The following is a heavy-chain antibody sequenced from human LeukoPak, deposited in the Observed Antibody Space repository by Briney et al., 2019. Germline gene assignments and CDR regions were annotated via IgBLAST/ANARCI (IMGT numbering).Heavy chain of an antibody. CDR1: GGSVSSGSYY. CDR2: IYYSGST. J-gene: IGHJ4*02. Sequence: SETLSLTCTVSGGSVSSGSYYWSWIRQPPGKGLEWIGYIYYSGSTNYNPSLKSRVTISVDTSKNQFSLKLSSVTAADTAVYYCATNSRGSDYWGQGTLVTVSS. V-gene: IGHV4-61*01. CDR3: ATNSRGSDY. D-gene: IGHD3-10*01.